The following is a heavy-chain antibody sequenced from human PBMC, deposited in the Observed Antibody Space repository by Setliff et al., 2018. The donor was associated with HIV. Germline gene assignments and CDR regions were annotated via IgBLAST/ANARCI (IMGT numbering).Heavy chain of an antibody. D-gene: IGHD3-22*01. V-gene: IGHV4-38-2*01. J-gene: IGHJ3*02. CDR1: GYSISTAYY. CDR2: FHHSGSA. Sequence: PSETLSLTCAVSGYSISTAYYWAWIRQSPGKGLEWIGGFHHSGSAHYNPSLKSRVTISGQTSKNQFSLTLTSVTAADTAIYYCARQGGGYYYDSSDYYTGNGFDMWGQGTMVTVSS. CDR3: ARQGGGYYYDSSDYYTGNGFDM.